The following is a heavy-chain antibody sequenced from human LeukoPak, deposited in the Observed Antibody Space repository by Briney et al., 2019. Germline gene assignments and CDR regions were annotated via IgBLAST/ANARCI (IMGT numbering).Heavy chain of an antibody. J-gene: IGHJ5*02. CDR1: GFTFSSYA. V-gene: IGHV3-23*01. CDR2: ISGSGGST. D-gene: IGHD6-13*01. Sequence: GGSLRLSCAASGFTFSSYAMSWVRQAPGKGLEWVSAISGSGGSTYYADSVKGRFTISRDNSKNTLYLQMNSLRAEDRAVYYCAKDQGSVAAAVSWFDPWGQGTLVTVSS. CDR3: AKDQGSVAAAVSWFDP.